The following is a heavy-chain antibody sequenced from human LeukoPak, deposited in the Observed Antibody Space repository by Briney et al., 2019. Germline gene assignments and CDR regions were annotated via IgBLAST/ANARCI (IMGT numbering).Heavy chain of an antibody. CDR3: ARIHYYGSESSYNWFDP. CDR1: GGTFSSYA. Sequence: SVKVSCEASGGTFSSYAMSWVRQAPGQGLEWMGGISPSFGTANYAQKVQGRVTITADKATSTAYMELSSLRAEDTAVYYCARIHYYGSESSYNWFDPWGQGTLVTVSS. D-gene: IGHD3-10*01. J-gene: IGHJ5*02. CDR2: ISPSFGTA. V-gene: IGHV1-69*06.